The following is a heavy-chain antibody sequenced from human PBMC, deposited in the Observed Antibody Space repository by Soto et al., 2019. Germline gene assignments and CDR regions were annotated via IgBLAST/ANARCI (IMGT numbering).Heavy chain of an antibody. CDR1: GFIFENCG. V-gene: IGHV3-23*01. CDR3: AKNQGVELVPLATVDWFDP. D-gene: IGHD1-26*01. CDR2: ISGSGFKK. Sequence: GGSLRLSCAASGFIFENCGMSWVRQAPGKGLEWISSISGSGFKKYYADSVKGRFTISRDNSKSTVYLELNNLSAEDTAVYHCAKNQGVELVPLATVDWFDPWGQGSVVTVSS. J-gene: IGHJ5*02.